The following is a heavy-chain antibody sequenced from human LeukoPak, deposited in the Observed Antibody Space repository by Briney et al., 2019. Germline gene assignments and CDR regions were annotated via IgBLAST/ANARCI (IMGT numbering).Heavy chain of an antibody. V-gene: IGHV1-46*01. D-gene: IGHD6-19*01. J-gene: IGHJ2*01. CDR3: ARYGFSSGGLQGYWYFDL. CDR1: GYTFTSYC. CDR2: INPSGGST. Sequence: ASVKVSCKAPGYTFTSYCMHWVRQAPGQGLEWMGIINPSGGSTSYAQKFQGRVTMTRDTSTSTVYMELSSLRSEDTAVYYCARYGFSSGGLQGYWYFDLWGRGTLVTVSS.